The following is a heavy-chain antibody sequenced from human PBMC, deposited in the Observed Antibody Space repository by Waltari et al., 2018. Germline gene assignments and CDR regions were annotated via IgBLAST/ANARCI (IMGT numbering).Heavy chain of an antibody. Sequence: EVQLVQSGGGLVQPGGSLRLSCAASGFTFSRNWMSGVRQAPGKGLEWVGNIKHDGSEEWYVDSVKGRFTISRDNPKNSLYLQMNSLRAEDTAVYYCARDAARGTIDYWGQGTQVTVSS. CDR3: ARDAARGTIDY. CDR2: IKHDGSEE. D-gene: IGHD3-16*01. J-gene: IGHJ4*02. V-gene: IGHV3-7*01. CDR1: GFTFSRNW.